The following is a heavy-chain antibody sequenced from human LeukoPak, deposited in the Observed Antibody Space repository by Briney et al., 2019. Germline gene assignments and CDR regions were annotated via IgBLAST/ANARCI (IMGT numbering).Heavy chain of an antibody. CDR2: INDYGNRI. V-gene: IGHV3-64D*06. D-gene: IGHD3-10*01. Sequence: GGSLRLSCAASGFTFSSYAMSWVRQAPGKGLEYVSSINDYGNRIHYAGSVKGRFSISRDTSTNTLYLQMSSLRPEDTAVYHCVKDRPGSYAFDIWGQGTMVTVSS. J-gene: IGHJ3*02. CDR1: GFTFSSYA. CDR3: VKDRPGSYAFDI.